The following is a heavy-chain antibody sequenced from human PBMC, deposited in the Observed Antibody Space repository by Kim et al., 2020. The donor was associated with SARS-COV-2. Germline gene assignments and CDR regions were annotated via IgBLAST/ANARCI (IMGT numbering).Heavy chain of an antibody. CDR2: IKSKTDGGTT. D-gene: IGHD4-17*01. CDR1: GFTFSNAW. Sequence: GGSLRLSCAASGFTFSNAWMSWVRQAPGKGLEWVGRIKSKTDGGTTDYAAPVKGRFTISRDDSKNTLYLQMNSLKTEDTAVYYCTGYGDYVPQIRVYYYYGMDVWGQGTTVTVSS. CDR3: TGYGDYVPQIRVYYYYGMDV. V-gene: IGHV3-15*01. J-gene: IGHJ6*02.